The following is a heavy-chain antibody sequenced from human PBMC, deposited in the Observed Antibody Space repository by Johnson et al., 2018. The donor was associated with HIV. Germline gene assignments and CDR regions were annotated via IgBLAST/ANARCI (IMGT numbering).Heavy chain of an antibody. CDR2: ISYDGSNK. D-gene: IGHD1-26*01. CDR3: AKDRTSGSYSDDAFDI. CDR1: GFTFSSYA. Sequence: VQLVESGGGVVQPGRSLRLSCAASGFTFSSYAMHWVRQAPGKGLEWVAVISYDGSNKYYADSVKGRLTISRDNSKNTLYLQMNSLRAEDTAVYYCAKDRTSGSYSDDAFDIWGQGTMVTVSS. J-gene: IGHJ3*02. V-gene: IGHV3-30-3*01.